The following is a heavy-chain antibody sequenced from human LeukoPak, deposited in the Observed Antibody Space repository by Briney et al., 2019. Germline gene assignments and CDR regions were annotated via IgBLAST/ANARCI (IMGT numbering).Heavy chain of an antibody. CDR3: ARVRGSYSSIDY. D-gene: IGHD1-26*01. CDR1: GYTFTGYY. J-gene: IGHJ4*02. V-gene: IGHV1-2*02. CDR2: INPNSGGT. Sequence: ASVKASCKASGYTFTGYYMHWVRQAPGQGREWMGWINPNSGGTNYAQKFQGRVTMTRDTSISTAYMELSRLRSDDTAVYYCARVRGSYSSIDYWGQGTLVTVSS.